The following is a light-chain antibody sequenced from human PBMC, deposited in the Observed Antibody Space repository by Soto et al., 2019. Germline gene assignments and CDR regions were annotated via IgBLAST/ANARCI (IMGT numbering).Light chain of an antibody. J-gene: IGKJ1*01. V-gene: IGKV1-5*01. CDR2: AAS. Sequence: DIQMTQSPSPLSASVGDTVTITCRASQSISSCLDWYQQKPGKAPKLLLFAASTLEGGVPSRFSGSGSGTGFILTISSLESDDFAIYYCQQHHACPTFGQGTKVDIK. CDR1: QSISSC. CDR3: QQHHACPT.